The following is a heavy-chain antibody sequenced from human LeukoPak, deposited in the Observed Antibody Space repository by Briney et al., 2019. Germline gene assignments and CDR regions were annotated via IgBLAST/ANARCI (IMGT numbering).Heavy chain of an antibody. CDR1: GFSFDSYW. CDR3: AKTVAGILPHAFDI. V-gene: IGHV3-7*03. J-gene: IGHJ3*02. D-gene: IGHD6-19*01. CDR2: IKHDGTEK. Sequence: GGSLRLSCVASGFSFDSYWMNWVRQAPGKGLEWVANIKHDGTEKYYVDSVKGRFTISRDNAKESLYLQMNSLRAEDTAVYYCAKTVAGILPHAFDIWGQGTMVTVSS.